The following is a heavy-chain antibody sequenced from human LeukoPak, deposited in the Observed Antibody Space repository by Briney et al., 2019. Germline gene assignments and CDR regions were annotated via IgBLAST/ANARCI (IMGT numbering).Heavy chain of an antibody. J-gene: IGHJ5*02. V-gene: IGHV6-1*01. CDR1: GDSVSSNSAA. D-gene: IGHD2-8*02. CDR2: TYYRSKWYN. Sequence: SQTLSLTCAISGDSVSSNSAAWNWIRQSPSRGLEWLGRTYYRSKWYNDYAASVKSRITINPDTSKNQFSLQLNSVTPEDTAVYYCARALVAPTPGGNWFDPWGQGTLVTVSS. CDR3: ARALVAPTPGGNWFDP.